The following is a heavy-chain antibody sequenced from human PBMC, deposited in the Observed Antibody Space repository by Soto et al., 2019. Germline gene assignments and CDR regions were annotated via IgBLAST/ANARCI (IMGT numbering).Heavy chain of an antibody. V-gene: IGHV3-53*01. J-gene: IGHJ4*02. CDR2: IYSDGRT. CDR1: GDSVTNDY. CDR3: AKSERVDY. Sequence: SCKASGDSVTNDYLHWVRQAPGKGLECVSIIYSDGRTFYADSVKGRFTISRDNSKNTLFLQMNSLREEDTAVYYCAKSERVDYWGQGTLVTVSS. D-gene: IGHD6-25*01.